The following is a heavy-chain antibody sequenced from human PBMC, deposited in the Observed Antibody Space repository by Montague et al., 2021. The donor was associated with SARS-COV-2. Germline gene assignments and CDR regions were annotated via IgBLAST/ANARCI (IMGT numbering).Heavy chain of an antibody. Sequence: SETLSLTCTVSGDSISSSNCNWGWIRRPPGLGREWIGYITYHGNSNSNPSLKSRITISIATSRYQFSLKSSSVTATDTYFYYRGSRIAFWDVSGQRRHFDYWGQGTLVTVSS. J-gene: IGHJ4*02. D-gene: IGHD2-2*01. V-gene: IGHV4-39*01. CDR2: ITYHGNS. CDR1: GDSISSSNCN. CDR3: GSRIAFWDVSGQRRHFDY.